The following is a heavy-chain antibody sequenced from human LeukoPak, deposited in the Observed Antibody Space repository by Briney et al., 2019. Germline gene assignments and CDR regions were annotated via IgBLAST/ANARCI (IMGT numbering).Heavy chain of an antibody. CDR1: GFTFSIYG. V-gene: IGHV3-23*01. CDR2: LSSNGGST. Sequence: PGGSLRLSCAASGFTFSIYGMSWVRQAPGKGLEWVAALSSNGGSTYYADSVKGRFTISRDNSKNTLYLQINSLRAEDTAVYYCAKDLAWGFDYWGQGTLVTVSS. CDR3: AKDLAWGFDY. D-gene: IGHD7-27*01. J-gene: IGHJ4*02.